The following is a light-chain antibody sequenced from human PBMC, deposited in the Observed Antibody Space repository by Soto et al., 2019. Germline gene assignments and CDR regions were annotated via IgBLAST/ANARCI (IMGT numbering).Light chain of an antibody. J-gene: IGKJ4*01. Sequence: DIQMTQSLAYVSASVGDRVIVNSRASQGISSWLAWYQQKPGKAPELLVYLASSLQSGVPSRFSGSGSGTDLTLTISSLQPEDFATYYGQQANSFPLTFGGGTKVEIK. V-gene: IGKV1-12*01. CDR2: LAS. CDR3: QQANSFPLT. CDR1: QGISSW.